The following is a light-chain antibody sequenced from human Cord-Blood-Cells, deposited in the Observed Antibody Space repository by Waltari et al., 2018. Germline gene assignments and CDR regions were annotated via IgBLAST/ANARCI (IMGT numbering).Light chain of an antibody. CDR2: GNS. CDR3: QSYDSSLSGSRV. Sequence: QSVLTQPPSVSGAPGQRVTISRTGSSSNIGAASDVHWYQQLPGTAPKLLIYGNSNRPSGVPDRFSGSKSGTSASLAITGLQAEDEADYYCQSYDSSLSGSRVFGTGTKVTVL. CDR1: SSNIGAASD. J-gene: IGLJ1*01. V-gene: IGLV1-40*01.